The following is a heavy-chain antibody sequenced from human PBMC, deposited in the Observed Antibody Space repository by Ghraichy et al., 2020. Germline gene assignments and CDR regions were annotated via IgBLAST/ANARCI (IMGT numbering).Heavy chain of an antibody. J-gene: IGHJ5*02. V-gene: IGHV4-34*01. D-gene: IGHD3-3*01. Sequence: SETLSLTCAVYGGSFSGYYWSWIRQPPGKGLEWIGEINHSGSTNYNPSLKSRVTISVDTSKNQFSLKLSSVTAADTAVYYCARSGHYDFWSGYYIWFDPWGQGTLVTVSS. CDR2: INHSGST. CDR3: ARSGHYDFWSGYYIWFDP. CDR1: GGSFSGYY.